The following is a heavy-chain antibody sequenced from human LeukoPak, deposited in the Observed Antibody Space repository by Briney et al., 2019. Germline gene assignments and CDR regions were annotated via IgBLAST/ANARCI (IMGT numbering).Heavy chain of an antibody. D-gene: IGHD7-27*01. CDR1: GFTFSSYA. CDR2: ISTSAGT. V-gene: IGHV3-23*01. Sequence: QPGGSLRLSCAASGFTFSSYAMTWVRQAPGKGLEWVSTISTSAGTYYSDSVKGRFTISRYDSKNTLYLHMNTLRPEDTALYYRAKRGTNSGPPDYWGQGALVTVSS. CDR3: AKRGTNSGPPDY. J-gene: IGHJ4*02.